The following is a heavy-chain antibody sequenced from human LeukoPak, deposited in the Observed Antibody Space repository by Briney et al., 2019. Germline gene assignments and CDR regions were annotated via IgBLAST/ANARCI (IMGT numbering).Heavy chain of an antibody. CDR3: ARVGEKAFHLWPEIDY. V-gene: IGHV3-9*01. D-gene: IGHD5-24*01. Sequence: GGSLRLSCVVSGFSFDDYAMHWVRLAPGKGLEWVSGINWNSGSVGYADSVKGRFTISRDNAKNSLYLQMSSLRAEDTAVYYCARVGEKAFHLWPEIDYWGQGTLVTVS. CDR2: INWNSGSV. J-gene: IGHJ4*02. CDR1: GFSFDDYA.